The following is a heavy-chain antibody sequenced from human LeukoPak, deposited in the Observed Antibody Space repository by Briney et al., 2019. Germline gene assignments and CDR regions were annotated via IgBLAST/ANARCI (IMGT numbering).Heavy chain of an antibody. J-gene: IGHJ4*02. D-gene: IGHD1-14*01. V-gene: IGHV3-48*01. CDR2: ISGSSSTV. Sequence: GGSLRLSCAASGFTFSSYGMHWVRQAPGKGLEWVSYISGSSSTVYYADSVKGRFTISRDNVKNSLYLHMNSLRAEDTAVYYCARSFGNWGQGTLVTVSS. CDR1: GFTFSSYG. CDR3: ARSFGN.